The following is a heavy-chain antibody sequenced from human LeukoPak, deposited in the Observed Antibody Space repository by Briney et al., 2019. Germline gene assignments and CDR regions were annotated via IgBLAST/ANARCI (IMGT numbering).Heavy chain of an antibody. V-gene: IGHV5-51*01. CDR1: GYTFTNYW. CDR3: ARLKMATIRSVGPPLNAFDI. Sequence: GESLKISCKGFGYTFTNYWIGWVRQMPGKGLEWMGIIFPGDFDTRYSPSFQGQVTISADKSIGTAYLQWSSLKASDTAMYYCARLKMATIRSVGPPLNAFDIWGRGTMVTVSS. J-gene: IGHJ3*02. D-gene: IGHD5-24*01. CDR2: IFPGDFDT.